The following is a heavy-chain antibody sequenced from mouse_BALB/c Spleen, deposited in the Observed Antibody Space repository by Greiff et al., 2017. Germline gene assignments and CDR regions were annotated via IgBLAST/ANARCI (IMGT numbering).Heavy chain of an antibody. V-gene: IGHV5-4*02. D-gene: IGHD2-3*01. CDR1: GFTFSDYY. Sequence: EVQLVESGGGLVKPGGSLKLSCAASGFTFSDYYMYWVRQTPEKRLEWVATISDGGSYTYYPDSVKGRFTISRDNAKNNLYLQMSSLRSEDTAMYYCARVDDGYYSPYAMDYWGQGTSVTVSS. CDR2: ISDGGSYT. J-gene: IGHJ4*01. CDR3: ARVDDGYYSPYAMDY.